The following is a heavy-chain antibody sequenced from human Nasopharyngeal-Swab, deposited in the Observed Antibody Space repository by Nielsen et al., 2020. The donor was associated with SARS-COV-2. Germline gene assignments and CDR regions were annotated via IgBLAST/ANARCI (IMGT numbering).Heavy chain of an antibody. CDR1: GFTFDDYA. Sequence: SLKISCAASGFTFDDYAMHWVRQAPGKGLEWVSGISWNSGSIGYADSVKGRFTISRDNAKNSLYLQMNSLRAEDTALYYGAKSQDQLLLVYGMDVWGQGTTVTVSS. CDR2: ISWNSGSI. CDR3: AKSQDQLLLVYGMDV. V-gene: IGHV3-9*01. J-gene: IGHJ6*02. D-gene: IGHD2-2*01.